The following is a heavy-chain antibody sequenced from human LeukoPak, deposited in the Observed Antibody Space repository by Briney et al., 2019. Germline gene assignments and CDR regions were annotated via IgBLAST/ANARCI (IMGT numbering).Heavy chain of an antibody. CDR3: ARAPDTDYFDY. CDR2: IIPIFGIA. J-gene: IGHJ4*02. CDR1: GGTFSSYA. Sequence: SVKVSCKASGGTFSSYAISWVRQAPGQGLEWMGRIIPIFGIANYAQKFQGRVTITADKSTSTAYMELSSLRSVDTAVYYCARAPDTDYFDYWGQGTLVTVSS. V-gene: IGHV1-69*04.